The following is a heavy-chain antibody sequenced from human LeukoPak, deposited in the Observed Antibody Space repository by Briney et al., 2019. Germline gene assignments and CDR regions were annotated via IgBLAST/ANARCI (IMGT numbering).Heavy chain of an antibody. CDR1: GFTFSSYW. Sequence: PGGSLRLSCAASGFTFSSYWMSWVRQVPGKGLEWVANINQDGTERYYVDSVKGRFTISRDNAKDSLYLQMNSVRGEDTAVYYCARDLRVAPVPEYFYHWGQGSLVTVSA. CDR3: ARDLRVAPVPEYFYH. V-gene: IGHV3-7*01. D-gene: IGHD2-21*01. CDR2: INQDGTER. J-gene: IGHJ1*01.